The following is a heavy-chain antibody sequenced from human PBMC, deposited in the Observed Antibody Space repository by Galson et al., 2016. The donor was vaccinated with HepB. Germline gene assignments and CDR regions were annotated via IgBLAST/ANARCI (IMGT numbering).Heavy chain of an antibody. Sequence: SLRLSCAASGFTFGSYWTSWVRQAPGIGLEWVAKINQDGSGKYYLDSERGRFSISRDNAKNSLSLQMNSLRAEDTAVYYCARDSIAVPGTNWYFDLWGRGTLVTVSS. J-gene: IGHJ2*01. CDR3: ARDSIAVPGTNWYFDL. CDR1: GFTFGSYW. D-gene: IGHD6-19*01. CDR2: INQDGSGK. V-gene: IGHV3-7*04.